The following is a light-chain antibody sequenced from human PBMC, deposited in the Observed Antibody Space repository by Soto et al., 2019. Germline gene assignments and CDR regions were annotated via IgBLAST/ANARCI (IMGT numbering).Light chain of an antibody. CDR3: RQDYSYPWT. Sequence: AIQMTQSPSSLSASLGDSVTITCRAIQGIRYALGCYQQNPGKAPRPLIYAASSLQSGVPSKFIGSGSGTDFTLTISSLQPEDFATYFCRQDYSYPWTFGQGTKVEI. J-gene: IGKJ1*01. CDR1: QGIRYA. CDR2: AAS. V-gene: IGKV1-6*01.